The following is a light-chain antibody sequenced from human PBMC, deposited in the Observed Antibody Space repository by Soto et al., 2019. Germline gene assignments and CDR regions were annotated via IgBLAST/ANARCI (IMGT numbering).Light chain of an antibody. V-gene: IGKV3-20*01. CDR2: GVS. Sequence: EIVLTQSPGTLSLSPGEGGTLSCRASQTVISNSLAWYQQKPGQPPRLLINGVSTRARGIPHRFSGSRSGTDFTLTISGLQPDDFAVYYCQLYGCSPKSFGQGTKVEIK. J-gene: IGKJ1*01. CDR1: QTVISNS. CDR3: QLYGCSPKS.